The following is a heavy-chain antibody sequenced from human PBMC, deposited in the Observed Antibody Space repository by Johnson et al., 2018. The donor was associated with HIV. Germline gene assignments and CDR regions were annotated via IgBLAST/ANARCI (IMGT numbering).Heavy chain of an antibody. CDR1: GFTFSNAW. CDR2: IKSKTDGGTT. D-gene: IGHD3-16*01. CDR3: ARGSRYTFDNDDAYLLHAFDF. V-gene: IGHV3-15*01. J-gene: IGHJ3*01. Sequence: VQLVESGGGLVKPGESLRLSCVASGFTFSNAWMHWVRQAPGKGLEWVGRIKSKTDGGTTDYAAPVKGRFTISRDNSKNTLYLQMNTLRPEDTAMYYCARGSRYTFDNDDAYLLHAFDFWGQGTMVTVSS.